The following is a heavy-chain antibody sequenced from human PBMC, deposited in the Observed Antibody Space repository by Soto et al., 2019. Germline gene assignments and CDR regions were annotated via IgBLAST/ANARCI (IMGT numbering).Heavy chain of an antibody. CDR3: YSGSYYFYYGMDV. CDR2: IYPGDSDT. V-gene: IGHV5-51*01. Sequence: GESLKISCKGSGYSFTSYWIGWVRQMPGKGLEWMGIIYPGDSDTRYSPSFQGQVTISADKSISTAYLQWSSLKASDTAMYYCYSGSYYFYYGMDVWGQGTTVTVSS. J-gene: IGHJ6*02. CDR1: GYSFTSYW. D-gene: IGHD1-26*01.